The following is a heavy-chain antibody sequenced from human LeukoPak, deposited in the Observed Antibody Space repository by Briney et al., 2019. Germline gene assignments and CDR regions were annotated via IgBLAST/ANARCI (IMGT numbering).Heavy chain of an antibody. CDR1: GFMFSNYW. Sequence: GGSLRLSCAAYGFMFSNYWMSWVRQAPGKGLEWVANIKQDGREEYYVDSLKGRFTISRDNAKNSLYLQMNRLRAEDTAVYYCATISQRSLDPWGQGTLVTVSS. J-gene: IGHJ5*02. CDR3: ATISQRSLDP. V-gene: IGHV3-7*05. CDR2: IKQDGREE.